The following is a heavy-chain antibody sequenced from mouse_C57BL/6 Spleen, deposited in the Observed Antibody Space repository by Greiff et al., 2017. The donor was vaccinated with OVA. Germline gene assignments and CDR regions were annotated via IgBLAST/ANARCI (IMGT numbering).Heavy chain of an antibody. D-gene: IGHD1-1*01. J-gene: IGHJ1*03. CDR3: ARKNPITTVVATEYFDV. Sequence: QVQLQQSGPELVKPGASVKISCKASGYAFSSSWMNWVKQRPGKGLEWIGRIYPGDGDTNYNGKFKGKATLTADKSSSTAYMQLSSLTSEDSAVYFCARKNPITTVVATEYFDVWGTGTTVTVSS. V-gene: IGHV1-82*01. CDR2: IYPGDGDT. CDR1: GYAFSSSW.